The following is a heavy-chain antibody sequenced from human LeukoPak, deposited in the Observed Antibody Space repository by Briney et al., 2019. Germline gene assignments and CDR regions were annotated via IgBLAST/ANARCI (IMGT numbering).Heavy chain of an antibody. V-gene: IGHV4-31*03. CDR1: GGSISSGGYY. J-gene: IGHJ5*02. CDR2: IYYSGST. CDR3: ARAGSSGYYDLNWFDP. Sequence: SETLSLTCTVSGGSISSGGYYWSWIRQHPGKGLEWIGYIYYSGSTYYNPSLKSRVTISVDTSKNQFSLKLSSMTAADTAVYYCARAGSSGYYDLNWFDPWGQGTLVTVSS. D-gene: IGHD3-22*01.